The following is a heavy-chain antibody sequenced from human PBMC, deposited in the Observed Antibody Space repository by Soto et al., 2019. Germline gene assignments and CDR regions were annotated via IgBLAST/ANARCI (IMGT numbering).Heavy chain of an antibody. CDR3: AKGQAAGMDV. CDR1: GLTFSRYG. Sequence: AGSRMLSCAASGLTFSRYGMHWVRQAPGKGLEGVAVISYDGSNKYYADSVKGRFTISRDNSKNTLYLQMNSLRAEDTAVYYCAKGQAAGMDVWGQGTTVTVSS. D-gene: IGHD6-13*01. J-gene: IGHJ6*02. CDR2: ISYDGSNK. V-gene: IGHV3-30*18.